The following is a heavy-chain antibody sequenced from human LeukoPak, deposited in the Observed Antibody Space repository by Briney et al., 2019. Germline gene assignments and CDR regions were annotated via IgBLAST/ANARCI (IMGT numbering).Heavy chain of an antibody. J-gene: IGHJ4*02. CDR3: ARRGGSSSPDY. Sequence: GGSLRLSCAASGFIFSSYWMSWVRQAPGKGLEWVAVISYDGSNKYYADSVKGRFTISRDNSKNTLYLQMNSLRAEDTAVYYCARRGGSSSPDYWGQGTLVTVSS. CDR1: GFIFSSYW. CDR2: ISYDGSNK. D-gene: IGHD6-13*01. V-gene: IGHV3-30*03.